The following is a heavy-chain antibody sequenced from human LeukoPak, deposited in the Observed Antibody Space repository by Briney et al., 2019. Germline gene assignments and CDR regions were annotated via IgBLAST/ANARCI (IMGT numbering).Heavy chain of an antibody. J-gene: IGHJ4*02. V-gene: IGHV3-21*01. D-gene: IGHD2-15*01. CDR3: ARDLDSCCSGGSCYSDY. CDR1: GFTFSSYS. Sequence: GGSLRLSCAASGFTFSSYSMNWVRQAPGKGPEWVSSISSSSSYIYYADSVKGRFTISRDNAKNSLYLQMNSLRAEDTAVYYCARDLDSCCSGGSCYSDYWGQGTLVTVSS. CDR2: ISSSSSYI.